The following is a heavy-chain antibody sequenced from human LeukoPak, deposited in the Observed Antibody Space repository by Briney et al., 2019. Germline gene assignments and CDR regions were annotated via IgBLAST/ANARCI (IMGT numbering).Heavy chain of an antibody. D-gene: IGHD3-10*01. CDR3: ARGDGSGSYYNEYFQH. CDR1: GGTFSSYA. J-gene: IGHJ1*01. V-gene: IGHV1-69*04. CDR2: IIPILGIA. Sequence: SVKVSCKASGGTFSSYAISWVRQAPGQGLEWMGRIIPILGIANYAQKFQGRVTITADKSTSTAYMELSSLRSEDTAVYYCARGDGSGSYYNEYFQHWGQGTLVTVSS.